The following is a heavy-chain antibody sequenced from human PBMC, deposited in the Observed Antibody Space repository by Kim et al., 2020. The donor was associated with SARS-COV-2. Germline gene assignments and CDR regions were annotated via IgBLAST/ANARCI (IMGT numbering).Heavy chain of an antibody. CDR3: ARTLGWDDFDI. V-gene: IGHV6-1*01. D-gene: IGHD1-26*01. CDR2: YT. J-gene: IGHJ3*02. Sequence: YTDYASSVKSRITISAHTSKNQFSLQLKSVNPEDTALYYCARTLGWDDFDIWGRGTLVTVSS.